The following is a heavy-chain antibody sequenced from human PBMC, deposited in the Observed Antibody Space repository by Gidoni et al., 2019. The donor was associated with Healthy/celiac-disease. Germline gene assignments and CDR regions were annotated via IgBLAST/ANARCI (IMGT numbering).Heavy chain of an antibody. J-gene: IGHJ4*02. CDR2: IYHSGST. CDR1: GYSISSGYY. D-gene: IGHD2-2*01. Sequence: QVQLQESGPGLVKPSETLSLTCAVSGYSISSGYYWGWIRQPPGKGLEWIGSIYHSGSTYYNPSLESRVTISVDTSKNQFSLKLSSVTAADTAVYYCARENDCSSTSCYSPQIDYWGQGTLVTVSS. CDR3: ARENDCSSTSCYSPQIDY. V-gene: IGHV4-38-2*02.